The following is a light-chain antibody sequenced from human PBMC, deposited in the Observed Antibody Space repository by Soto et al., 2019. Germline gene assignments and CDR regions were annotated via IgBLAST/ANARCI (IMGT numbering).Light chain of an antibody. CDR3: QQYGRSPWT. CDR1: QTVGASY. CDR2: GAS. V-gene: IGKV3-20*01. J-gene: IGKJ1*01. Sequence: NVVTQTSDSLFLSPGGRATLPCRSSQTVGASYVAWYQHKPGQAPRFLMYGASTRATGIPDRFSGSGSGTEFTLTIDSLEPEDFGLYYCQQYGRSPWTFGQGTKVDIK.